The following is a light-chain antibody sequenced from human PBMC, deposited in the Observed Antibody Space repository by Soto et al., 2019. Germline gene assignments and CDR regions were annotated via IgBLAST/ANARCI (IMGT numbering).Light chain of an antibody. CDR1: QDIRSD. CDR2: AAS. Sequence: DIQMTQSPSSLSASVGDRVTITCRASQDIRSDLGWFQQKPGKAPKRLIYAASTLESGVPSRFSGSRSGTEFTLTISSLQPEDFATYYCQQRSKWVTFGRG. V-gene: IGKV1-17*01. CDR3: QQRSKWVT. J-gene: IGKJ4*01.